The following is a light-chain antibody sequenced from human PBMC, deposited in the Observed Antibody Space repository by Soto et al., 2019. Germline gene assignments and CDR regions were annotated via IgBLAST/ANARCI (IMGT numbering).Light chain of an antibody. CDR3: AAWDESPNVPV. V-gene: IGLV1-44*01. CDR1: NSNIGRNT. J-gene: IGLJ3*02. CDR2: SNN. Sequence: QSVLTQPPSASGTPGQRVTISCSGSNSNIGRNTVNWYQQLPGAAPNLLIYSNNQRPSGVPDRFSGSKSVTSASLAISGLQSEDEADYYCAAWDESPNVPVFGGGTKLTVL.